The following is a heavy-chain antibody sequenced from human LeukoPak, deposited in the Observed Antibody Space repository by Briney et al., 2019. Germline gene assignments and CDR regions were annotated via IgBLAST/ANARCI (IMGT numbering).Heavy chain of an antibody. CDR2: ISSSNGDI. J-gene: IGHJ5*01. V-gene: IGHV3-21*01. D-gene: IGHD4-23*01. CDR3: VRDADGGNSWFDS. Sequence: PGGSLRLSCAASGFFFSTHSMNWVRQAPGKGLEWVSWISSSNGDIYYADSVRGRFTISRDDAKNSLYLQMNSLRAEDTAVYYCVRDADGGNSWFDSWGQGTLVTVSS. CDR1: GFFFSTHS.